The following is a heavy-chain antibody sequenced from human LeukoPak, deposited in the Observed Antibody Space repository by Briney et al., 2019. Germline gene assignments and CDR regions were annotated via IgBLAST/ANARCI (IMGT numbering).Heavy chain of an antibody. V-gene: IGHV4-39*01. CDR1: GGSVSSSSYY. D-gene: IGHD4-23*01. CDR2: IYYSGST. CDR3: ARSDWGQGLRWRLNWFDP. Sequence: PSETLSLTCTVSGGSVSSSSYYWGWIRQPPGKGLEWIGSIYYSGSTYYNPSLKSRVTISVDTSKNQFSLKLSSVTAADTAVYYCARSDWGQGLRWRLNWFDPWGQGTLVTVSS. J-gene: IGHJ5*02.